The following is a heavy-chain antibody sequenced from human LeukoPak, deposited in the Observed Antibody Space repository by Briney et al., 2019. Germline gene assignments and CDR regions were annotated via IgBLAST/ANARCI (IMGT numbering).Heavy chain of an antibody. CDR1: GYTFTSNY. J-gene: IGHJ6*02. D-gene: IGHD6-6*01. CDR3: AREVDEYSSYYGMDV. CDR2: INPSGGST. Sequence: ASVKVSCKASGYTFTSNYIHWVRQAPGQGLEWMGIINPSGGSTSYAQKFQGRVTMTRDTSTSTVYMELSSLRSEDTAVYYCAREVDEYSSYYGMDVWGQGTTVTVSS. V-gene: IGHV1-46*01.